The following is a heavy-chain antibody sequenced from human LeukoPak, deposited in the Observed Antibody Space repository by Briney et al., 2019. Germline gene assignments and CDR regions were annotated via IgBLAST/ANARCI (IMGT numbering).Heavy chain of an antibody. Sequence: GGSLRLSCAASGFTFSSYGMHWVRQAPGKGLEWVAVISYDGSNKYYADSVKGRFTISRDNSKNTLYLQMNRLRAENTAVYYCAKGPGVVPASYVDYWGQGTLVTVSS. D-gene: IGHD2-2*01. CDR3: AKGPGVVPASYVDY. V-gene: IGHV3-30*18. CDR2: ISYDGSNK. J-gene: IGHJ4*02. CDR1: GFTFSSYG.